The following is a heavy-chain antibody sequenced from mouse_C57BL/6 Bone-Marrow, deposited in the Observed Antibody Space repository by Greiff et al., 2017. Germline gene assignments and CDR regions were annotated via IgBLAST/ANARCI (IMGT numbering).Heavy chain of an antibody. V-gene: IGHV2-2*01. CDR1: GFSLTSYG. CDR2: IWSGGST. CDR3: ARDPYYYGTFYYAMDY. D-gene: IGHD1-1*01. J-gene: IGHJ4*01. Sequence: QVQLKQSGPGLVQPSQSLSITCTVSGFSLTSYGVHWVRQSPGKGLEWLGVIWSGGSTDYNAAFISRLSISKDNSKSHVFFKMNSLQADDTAIYYCARDPYYYGTFYYAMDYWGQGTSVTVSS.